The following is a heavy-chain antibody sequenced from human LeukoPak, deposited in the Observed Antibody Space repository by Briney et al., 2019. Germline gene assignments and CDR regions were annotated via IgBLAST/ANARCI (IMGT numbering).Heavy chain of an antibody. D-gene: IGHD4-17*01. CDR2: IYYSGST. J-gene: IGHJ3*02. CDR1: GGSISSFY. V-gene: IGHV4-59*01. CDR3: ASGLRGSSAFDI. Sequence: SETLSLTCTVSGGSISSFYWSWIRQPPGKGLEWIGYIYYSGSTNYNPSLKSRVTISVDTSKNQFSLKLSSVTAADTAVYYCASGLRGSSAFDIWGQGTMVTVSS.